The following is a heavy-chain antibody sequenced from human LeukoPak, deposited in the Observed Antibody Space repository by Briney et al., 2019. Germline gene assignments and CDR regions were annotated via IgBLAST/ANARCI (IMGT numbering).Heavy chain of an antibody. CDR3: AKDRFSGVDDWNYGFDY. J-gene: IGHJ4*02. D-gene: IGHD1-7*01. CDR2: ISGSGGST. CDR1: GFTFSSYA. V-gene: IGHV3-23*01. Sequence: GGSLRLSCAASGFTFSSYAMSWVRQAPGKGLEWVSGISGSGGSTYYADSVKGRFTISRDNSKNTLYLQMNRLRAEDTAVYYCAKDRFSGVDDWNYGFDYWGQGTLVTVSS.